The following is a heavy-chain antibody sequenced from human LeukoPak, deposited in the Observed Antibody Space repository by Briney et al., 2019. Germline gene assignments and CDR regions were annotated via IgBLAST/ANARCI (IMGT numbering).Heavy chain of an antibody. Sequence: SETLSLTCTVSGGSISSGSYYWSWIRQPAGKGLEWIGRIYTSGSTNYNPSLKSRVTISVDTSKNQFSLKLSSVTAADTAVYYCARDLRYYDILTGYLGSGFDIWGQGTMVTVSS. CDR3: ARDLRYYDILTGYLGSGFDI. CDR1: GGSISSGSYY. V-gene: IGHV4-61*02. D-gene: IGHD3-9*01. CDR2: IYTSGST. J-gene: IGHJ3*02.